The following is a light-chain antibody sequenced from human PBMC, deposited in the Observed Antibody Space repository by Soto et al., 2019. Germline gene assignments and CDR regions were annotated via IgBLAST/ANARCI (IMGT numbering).Light chain of an antibody. J-gene: IGKJ1*01. V-gene: IGKV3-11*01. CDR1: QSVSSY. CDR2: DSS. CDR3: QQSYNIPPT. Sequence: EIVLTQSPASLSLSPGERATLSCRASQSVSSYLAWYQQRPGQAPRLLIYDSSNRATGIPARFSGSGSGTDFALTISGLQPEDFATYYCQQSYNIPPTFGQGTKVDIK.